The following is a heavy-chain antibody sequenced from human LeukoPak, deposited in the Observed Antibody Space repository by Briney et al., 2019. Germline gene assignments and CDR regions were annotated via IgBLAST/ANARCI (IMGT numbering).Heavy chain of an antibody. CDR3: ARVQGYCSGDSCYNFYVDV. CDR2: TSSSSSYI. J-gene: IGHJ6*03. D-gene: IGHD2-15*01. V-gene: IGHV3-21*04. Sequence: PGGSLRLSCAASGFTFSSYSMNWVRQAPGKGLEWVSSTSSSSSYIYYADSVKGRFTISRDNAKNSLYLQMNSLRAEDTAVYYCARVQGYCSGDSCYNFYVDVWGKGTTVTISS. CDR1: GFTFSSYS.